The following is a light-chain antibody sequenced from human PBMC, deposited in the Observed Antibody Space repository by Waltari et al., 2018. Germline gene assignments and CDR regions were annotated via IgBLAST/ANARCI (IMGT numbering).Light chain of an antibody. CDR2: EVS. CDR1: SSDVGSYNL. J-gene: IGLJ2*01. CDR3: SSYAGSNTLI. Sequence: QSALTQPASVSGSPGQSITISCTGTSSDVGSYNLVSWYQQHPGKAPKLMIYEVSKRTSGVSNRFSGSKAGQTASLTLSGLQAEDEADYYCSSYAGSNTLIFGGGTKLTVL. V-gene: IGLV2-23*02.